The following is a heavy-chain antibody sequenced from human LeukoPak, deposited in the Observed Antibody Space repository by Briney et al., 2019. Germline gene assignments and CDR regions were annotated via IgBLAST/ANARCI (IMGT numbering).Heavy chain of an antibody. CDR1: GGSISSGDYY. D-gene: IGHD3-9*01. V-gene: IGHV4-30-4*01. CDR2: IYYSGST. CDR3: ARDSRFLAGYYNY. Sequence: PSETLSLTCTVSGGSISSGDYYWSWIRQPPGKGLEWIGYIYYSGSTYYNPSLKSRVTTSVDTSKNQFSLKLSSVTAADTAVYYCARDSRFLAGYYNYWGQGTLVTVSS. J-gene: IGHJ4*02.